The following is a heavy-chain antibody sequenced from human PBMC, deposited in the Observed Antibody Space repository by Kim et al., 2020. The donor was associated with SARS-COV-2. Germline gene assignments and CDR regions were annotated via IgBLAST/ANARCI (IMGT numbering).Heavy chain of an antibody. J-gene: IGHJ6*02. CDR2: IYYSGST. Sequence: SETLSLTCTVSGGSISSGGYYWSWIRQHPGKGLEWIGYIYYSGSTYYNPSLKSRVTISVDTSKNQFSLKLSSVTAADTAVYYCARDALLPMVRGVFYGMDVWGQGTTVTVSS. V-gene: IGHV4-31*03. CDR3: ARDALLPMVRGVFYGMDV. D-gene: IGHD3-10*01. CDR1: GGSISSGGYY.